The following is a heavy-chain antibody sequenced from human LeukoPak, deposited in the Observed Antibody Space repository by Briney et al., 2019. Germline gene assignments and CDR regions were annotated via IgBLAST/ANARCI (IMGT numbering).Heavy chain of an antibody. CDR1: GFTFSSYA. J-gene: IGHJ4*02. CDR3: AREPFNYYGSGSASGY. D-gene: IGHD3-10*01. CDR2: ISYDGSNK. V-gene: IGHV3-30-3*01. Sequence: GGSLRLSCAASGFTFSSYAMHWVRQAPGKGLEWVAVISYDGSNKYYADSVKGRFTISRDNSKNTLYLQMNSLRAEDTAVYYCAREPFNYYGSGSASGYWGQGTLVTVSS.